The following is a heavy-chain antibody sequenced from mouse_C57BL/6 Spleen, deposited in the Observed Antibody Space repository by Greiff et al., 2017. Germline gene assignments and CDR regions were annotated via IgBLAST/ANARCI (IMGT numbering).Heavy chain of an antibody. CDR3: TTDGKTVDY. CDR2: IDPENGDT. V-gene: IGHV14-4*01. CDR1: GFNIKDDY. J-gene: IGHJ2*01. D-gene: IGHD2-1*01. Sequence: EVQLQQSGAELVRPGASVKLSCTASGFNIKDDYMHWVKQRPEQGLEWIGWIDPENGDTEYASKFQGKATITADTSSNTAYLQLSSLTSEDTAVYYCTTDGKTVDYWGQGTTLTVSS.